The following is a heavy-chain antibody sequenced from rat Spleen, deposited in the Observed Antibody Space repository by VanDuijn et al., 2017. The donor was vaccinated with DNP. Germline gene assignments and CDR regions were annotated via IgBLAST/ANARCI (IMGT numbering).Heavy chain of an antibody. D-gene: IGHD5-1*01. CDR1: GHSITNSYR. J-gene: IGHJ2*01. V-gene: IGHV3-3*01. CDR2: INSAGRT. CDR3: AIQLGVFDY. Sequence: EVQLQESGPGLVKPSQSLSLTCSVTGHSITNSYRWNWIRRFPGNRLEWMGYINSAGRTYYNPSLKGRISITRDTSKNQFFLQVNSVDTEDTATYYCAIQLGVFDYWDRGVMVTVSS.